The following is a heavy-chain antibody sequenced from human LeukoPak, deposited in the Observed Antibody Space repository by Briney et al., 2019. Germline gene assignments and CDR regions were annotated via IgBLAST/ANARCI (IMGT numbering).Heavy chain of an antibody. D-gene: IGHD1-26*01. CDR3: AKGIVGATMADY. CDR1: GFTFSSYP. Sequence: GGSLRLSCAASGFTFSSYPMSWVRQAPGKGLEWVSALSDSGAATYYADSVKGRFTNSRDNSKNTLYLHMNSLRAEDTAIYYCAKGIVGATMADYWGQGTLVTVSS. CDR2: LSDSGAAT. J-gene: IGHJ4*02. V-gene: IGHV3-23*01.